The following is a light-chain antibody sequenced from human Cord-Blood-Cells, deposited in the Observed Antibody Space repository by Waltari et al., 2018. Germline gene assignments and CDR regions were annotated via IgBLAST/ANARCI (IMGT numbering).Light chain of an antibody. CDR2: GKK. Sequence: SSELTQDPAVSVALGQTVRITCQGDSLRSYYASWYQQKPGQAPVLVIKGKKNRPSGIPDRFSGSSSGNTASLTITGAQAEDEADYYCNSRDSSGNHLVVFGGGTKLTVL. J-gene: IGLJ2*01. CDR1: SLRSYY. V-gene: IGLV3-19*01. CDR3: NSRDSSGNHLVV.